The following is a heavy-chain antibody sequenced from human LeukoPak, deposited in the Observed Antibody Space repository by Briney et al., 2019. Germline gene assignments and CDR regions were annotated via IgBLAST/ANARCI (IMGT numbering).Heavy chain of an antibody. V-gene: IGHV1-69*13. CDR3: ARTESPTVTTLDY. Sequence: ASVKVSCKASGGTFSFSAISWVRQAPGQRLEWMGGIIPTVATPSYAQKFQGRLTITADESTTTAYMELDSLRSEDTATYYCARTESPTVTTLDYWGQGTPVTVSS. CDR2: IIPTVATP. CDR1: GGTFSFSA. D-gene: IGHD4-17*01. J-gene: IGHJ4*02.